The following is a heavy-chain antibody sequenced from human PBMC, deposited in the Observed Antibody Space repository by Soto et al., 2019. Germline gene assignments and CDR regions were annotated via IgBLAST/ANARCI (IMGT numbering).Heavy chain of an antibody. V-gene: IGHV3-30-3*01. D-gene: IGHD3-22*01. CDR2: NSYDGTSQ. J-gene: IGHJ4*02. CDR1: GFTFSGYA. Sequence: QVQLVESGGGVVQPGRSPRLSCAASGFTFSGYAMHWVRQPPGKGLEWVAVNSYDGTSQNYADSVTGRFSISRDNSKNTMYLQMDSLRAEDTAVYYCARSRGSTGYYYVDYWGQGTLVTVSS. CDR3: ARSRGSTGYYYVDY.